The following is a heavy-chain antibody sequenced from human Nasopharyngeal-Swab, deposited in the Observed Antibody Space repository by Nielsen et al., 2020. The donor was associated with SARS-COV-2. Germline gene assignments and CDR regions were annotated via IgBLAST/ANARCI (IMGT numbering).Heavy chain of an antibody. V-gene: IGHV4-34*01. D-gene: IGHD2-21*01. J-gene: IGHJ4*01. CDR1: GGSFNGYY. CDR3: ARGRRPIVVLPTTDPRSTFFDF. CDR2: ITHTGNT. Sequence: SETLSLTCAVSGGSFNGYYWSWIRQSPEKGLEWIGEITHTGNTNYMPSLESRLTLSVDTSNNQFSLNLRSVSAADTATYYCARGRRPIVVLPTTDPRSTFFDFWGHGILVTVSS.